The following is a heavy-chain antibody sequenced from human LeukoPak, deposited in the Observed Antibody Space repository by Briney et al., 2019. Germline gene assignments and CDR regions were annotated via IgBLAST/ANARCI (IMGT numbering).Heavy chain of an antibody. Sequence: PGGSLRLSCAASGFTFSSYSMNWVRQAPGKGLEWVSSISSSSSYIYYADSVKGRFTISRDNAKNSLYLQMNGLRAEDTAVYYCAREDQGIVVVPAAPSAMDVWGKGTTVTVSS. J-gene: IGHJ6*03. D-gene: IGHD2-2*01. V-gene: IGHV3-21*01. CDR3: AREDQGIVVVPAAPSAMDV. CDR2: ISSSSSYI. CDR1: GFTFSSYS.